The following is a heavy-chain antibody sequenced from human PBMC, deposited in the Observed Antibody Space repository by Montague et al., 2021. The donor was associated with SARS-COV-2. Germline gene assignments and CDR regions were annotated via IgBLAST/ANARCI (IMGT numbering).Heavy chain of an antibody. CDR2: ISYGGIA. CDR3: AGKVLTVPADY. D-gene: IGHD4-11*01. J-gene: IGHJ4*02. CDR1: GVSITSTNW. Sequence: SETLSLTCAVSGVSITSTNWWWLVRQPPGKGLEWIGEISYGGIATYNQSLQSRATISMDRSRNLCSLKLSSVTAADTAVYYCAGKVLTVPADYWGQGTLVTV. V-gene: IGHV4/OR15-8*02.